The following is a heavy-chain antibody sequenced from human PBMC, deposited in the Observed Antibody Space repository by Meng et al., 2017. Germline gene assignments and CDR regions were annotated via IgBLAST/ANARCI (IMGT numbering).Heavy chain of an antibody. CDR2: INPKSGDT. CDR3: ARDEDISAAGKLFGDY. Sequence: QVQLGQSGAEVKKPGASVKVSCKPSGYNFPDYYIHWVRRAHGQGLEWMGRINPKSGDTHYAQKFQARVTMTGDTSISTAYMELSGLRSDNTAMYYCARDEDISAAGKLFGDYWGQGTLVTVSS. CDR1: GYNFPDYY. J-gene: IGHJ4*02. D-gene: IGHD6-25*01. V-gene: IGHV1-2*06.